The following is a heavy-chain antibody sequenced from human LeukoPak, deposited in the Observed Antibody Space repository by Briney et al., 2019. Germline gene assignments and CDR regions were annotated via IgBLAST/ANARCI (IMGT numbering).Heavy chain of an antibody. CDR2: IYTSGST. V-gene: IGHV4-61*02. D-gene: IGHD6-13*01. CDR1: GGSIGSGSYY. Sequence: PSQTLSLTCTVSGGSIGSGSYYWSWIRQPAGKGLEWIGRIYTSGSTNYTPSLKSRVTISVDTSKNQFSLKLSSVTAADTAVYYCAREVAAAGDAFDIWGQGTMVTVSS. CDR3: AREVAAAGDAFDI. J-gene: IGHJ3*02.